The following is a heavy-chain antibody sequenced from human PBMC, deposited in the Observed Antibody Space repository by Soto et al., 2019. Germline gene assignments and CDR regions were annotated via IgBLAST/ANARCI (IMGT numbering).Heavy chain of an antibody. CDR3: ARLKSGYAGGGYYYYMDV. J-gene: IGHJ6*03. Sequence: SETLSLTCAVSGGSISSSNWWSWVRQPPGKGLEWIGEIYHSGSTNYNPSLKSRVTISVDKSKNQFSLKLSSVTAADTAVYYCARLKSGYAGGGYYYYMDVWGKGTTVTVSS. V-gene: IGHV4-4*02. CDR1: GGSISSSNW. D-gene: IGHD5-12*01. CDR2: IYHSGST.